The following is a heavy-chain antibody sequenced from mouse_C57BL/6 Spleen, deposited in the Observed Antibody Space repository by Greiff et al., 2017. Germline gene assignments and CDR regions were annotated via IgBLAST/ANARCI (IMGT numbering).Heavy chain of an antibody. V-gene: IGHV3-6*01. CDR2: ISYDGSN. D-gene: IGHD4-1*01. CDR3: AREALGRLDY. CDR1: GYSITSGYY. J-gene: IGHJ2*01. Sequence: EVKLQESGPGLVKPSQSLSLTCSVTGYSITSGYYWNWIRQFPGNQLEWMGFISYDGSNNYNPSLKNRITITRDTSKNQIFLKLNSVTTEDTATYYCAREALGRLDYWGQGTTLTVSS.